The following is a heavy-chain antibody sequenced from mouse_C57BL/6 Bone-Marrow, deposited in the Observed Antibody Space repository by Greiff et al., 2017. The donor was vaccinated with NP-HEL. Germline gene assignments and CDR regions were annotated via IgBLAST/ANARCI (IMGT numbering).Heavy chain of an antibody. CDR2: INPGSGGT. J-gene: IGHJ4*01. CDR1: GYAFTNYL. V-gene: IGHV1-54*01. Sequence: QVQLQQPGAELVRPGTSVKVSCKASGYAFTNYLIEWVKQRPGQGLEWIGVINPGSGGTNYNEKFKGKATLTADKSSSTAYMQLSSLTSEDSAVYFCARSRRRRDYYAMDYWGQGTSVTVSS. CDR3: ARSRRRRDYYAMDY. D-gene: IGHD1-2*01.